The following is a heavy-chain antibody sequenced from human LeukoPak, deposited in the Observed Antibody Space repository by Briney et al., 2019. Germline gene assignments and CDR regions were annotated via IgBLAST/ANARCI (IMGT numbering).Heavy chain of an antibody. CDR3: AKDREYSGSYRPGPTRYYYGMDV. V-gene: IGHV3-74*01. Sequence: GRTLRLSCAASGFTFSSHWMHWVRDAPGKGRRWVSRINSDGSSTSYADSVKVRFPISRDNAKNTLYLQMNSLRAEDTAVFYCAKDREYSGSYRPGPTRYYYGMDVWGQGTTVTVSS. CDR1: GFTFSSHW. CDR2: INSDGSST. D-gene: IGHD1-26*01. J-gene: IGHJ6*02.